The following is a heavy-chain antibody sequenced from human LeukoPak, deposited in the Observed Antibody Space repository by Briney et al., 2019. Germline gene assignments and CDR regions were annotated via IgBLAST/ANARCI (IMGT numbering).Heavy chain of an antibody. CDR1: GFTFSSYG. D-gene: IGHD4-23*01. J-gene: IGHJ4*02. Sequence: GGSLRLSCAASGFTFSSYGMHWVRQAPGKGLEGVAFIRYDGSNKYYADSVKGRFTISRDNSKNTLYLQMNSLRAEDTAVYYCASNPAGPTVASGDYWGQGTLVTVSS. CDR3: ASNPAGPTVASGDY. CDR2: IRYDGSNK. V-gene: IGHV3-30*02.